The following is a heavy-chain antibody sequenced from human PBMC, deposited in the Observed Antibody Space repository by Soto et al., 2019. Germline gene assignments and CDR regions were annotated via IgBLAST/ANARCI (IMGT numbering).Heavy chain of an antibody. Sequence: GGSLRLSCAASGFTFSSYSMNWVRQAPGKGLEWVSYISSGSSTIYYADSVKGRFTISRDNAKNSLYLQMNSLRAEDTAVYYCARATGITIFGVVIIHKYFHHWGQGTLVTVSS. J-gene: IGHJ1*01. CDR3: ARATGITIFGVVIIHKYFHH. V-gene: IGHV3-48*01. CDR1: GFTFSSYS. CDR2: ISSGSSTI. D-gene: IGHD3-3*01.